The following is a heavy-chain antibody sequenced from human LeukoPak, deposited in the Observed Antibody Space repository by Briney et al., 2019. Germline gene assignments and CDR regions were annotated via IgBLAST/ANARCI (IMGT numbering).Heavy chain of an antibody. CDR2: INHSGST. CDR1: GGSFSGYY. J-gene: IGHJ4*02. CDR3: ARAGDYDYVWGSYRFFDY. D-gene: IGHD3-16*02. Sequence: KTSETLSLTCAVYGGSFSGYYWSWIRQPPGKGLEWIGEINHSGSTNYNPSLKSRVTISVDTSKNQFSLKLSSVTAADTAVYYCARAGDYDYVWGSYRFFDYWGQGTLVTVSS. V-gene: IGHV4-34*01.